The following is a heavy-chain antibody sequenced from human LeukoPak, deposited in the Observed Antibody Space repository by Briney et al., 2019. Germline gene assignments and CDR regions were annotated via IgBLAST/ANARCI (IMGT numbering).Heavy chain of an antibody. D-gene: IGHD3-22*01. CDR2: IYYSEST. CDR3: ARDRSPEGYYDSSHWDYYHGMDV. V-gene: IGHV4-59*01. Sequence: PSETLSLTCTVSGGSISSYYWSWIRQPPGKGLEWIGYIYYSESTNYNPSLKSRVTISVDTSKNQFSLNLSSVTAADTAMYYCARDRSPEGYYDSSHWDYYHGMDVWGQGTTVTVSS. J-gene: IGHJ6*02. CDR1: GGSISSYY.